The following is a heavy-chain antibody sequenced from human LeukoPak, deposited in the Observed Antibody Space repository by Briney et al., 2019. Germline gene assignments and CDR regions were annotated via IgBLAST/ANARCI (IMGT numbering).Heavy chain of an antibody. D-gene: IGHD2-8*01. V-gene: IGHV3-64*01. CDR1: GFTFSSYP. CDR2: ITHNGGST. J-gene: IGHJ4*02. CDR3: ARGRYCSNGVCQYFDY. Sequence: PGGSLRLSCAASGFTFSSYPMYWVRQAPGKGLEYVSAITHNGGSTYYANSVKGRFTISRDNSKNTLCLQMGSLRAEDMAVYYCARGRYCSNGVCQYFDYWGQGTLVTVSS.